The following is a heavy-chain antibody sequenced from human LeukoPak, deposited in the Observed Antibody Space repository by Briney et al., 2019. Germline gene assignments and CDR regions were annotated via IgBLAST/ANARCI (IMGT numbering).Heavy chain of an antibody. V-gene: IGHV4-59*01. Sequence: SETLSLTCTVSGGSISSYYWSWIRQPPGKGLEWIGYIYYSGSTNYNPSLKSRVTISVDTSQNQLSLKLSSVTAADTAVYYCARDLGGIYFDYWGQGTLVTVSS. CDR2: IYYSGST. J-gene: IGHJ4*02. CDR3: ARDLGGIYFDY. CDR1: GGSISSYY. D-gene: IGHD1-26*01.